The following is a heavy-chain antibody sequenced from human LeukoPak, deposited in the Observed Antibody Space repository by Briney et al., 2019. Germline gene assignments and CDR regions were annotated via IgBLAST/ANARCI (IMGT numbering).Heavy chain of an antibody. CDR1: GFPFNDYA. D-gene: IGHD2-2*01. Sequence: GGSLRLSCAASGFPFNDYAMHWVRQAPGKGLEWVSGIRWSSDSVAYADSVRGRFTISRDKAKNSLYLQMNSLRAEDTALYYCVKHFGQTTAAIAYWGQGTLVTVSS. CDR2: IRWSSDSV. CDR3: VKHFGQTTAAIAY. J-gene: IGHJ4*02. V-gene: IGHV3-9*01.